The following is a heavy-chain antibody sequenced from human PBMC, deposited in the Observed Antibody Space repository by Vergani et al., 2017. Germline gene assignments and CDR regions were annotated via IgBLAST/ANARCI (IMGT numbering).Heavy chain of an antibody. J-gene: IGHJ6*02. D-gene: IGHD2-2*01. Sequence: QVQLVQSGAEVKKPGASVKVSCKASGYTFTSYAMHWVRQAPGQRLEWMGWINAGNGNTKYSQKFQVRVTITRDTSASTAYMELSSLRSEDTAVYYCAREVHYYGMDVWGQGTTVTVSS. CDR2: INAGNGNT. V-gene: IGHV1-3*01. CDR1: GYTFTSYA. CDR3: AREVHYYGMDV.